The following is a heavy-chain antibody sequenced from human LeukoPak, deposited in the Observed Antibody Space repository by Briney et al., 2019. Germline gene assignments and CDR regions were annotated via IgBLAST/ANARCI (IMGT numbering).Heavy chain of an antibody. CDR3: ASDYDSSGYYLDAFDI. D-gene: IGHD3-22*01. CDR2: ISGSGGST. V-gene: IGHV3-23*01. Sequence: PGGSLRLSCAASGFTISSYAMSWVRQAPGKGLEWVSAISGSGGSTYYADSVKGRFTISRDNSKNTLYLQMNSLRAEDTAVYYCASDYDSSGYYLDAFDIWGQGTMVTVSS. J-gene: IGHJ3*02. CDR1: GFTISSYA.